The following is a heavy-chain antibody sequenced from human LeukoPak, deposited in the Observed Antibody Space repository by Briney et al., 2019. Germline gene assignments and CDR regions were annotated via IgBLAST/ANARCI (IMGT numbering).Heavy chain of an antibody. Sequence: SVKVSCKASGGTFSSYAITWVRQAPGQGLEWMGRIIPIDGKANYAQNFQGRVTITADKSTSTVYVELSSLRSEDTAVYYCARERESGMGLYFDSWGQGTLATVSS. V-gene: IGHV1-69*04. CDR1: GGTFSSYA. CDR3: ARERESGMGLYFDS. J-gene: IGHJ4*02. D-gene: IGHD1-26*01. CDR2: IIPIDGKA.